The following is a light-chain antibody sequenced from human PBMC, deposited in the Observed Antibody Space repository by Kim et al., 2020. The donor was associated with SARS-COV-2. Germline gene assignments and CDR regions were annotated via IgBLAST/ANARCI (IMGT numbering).Light chain of an antibody. J-gene: IGKJ2*01. CDR2: DAS. Sequence: SLSPGESATLSCRASQSVSSYLAWYQQRPGQAPRLLIYDASNRATAIPARFSGSGSGTDFTLTISSLEPEDFAVYYCQQRSNWPYTFGQGTKLEI. CDR3: QQRSNWPYT. CDR1: QSVSSY. V-gene: IGKV3-11*01.